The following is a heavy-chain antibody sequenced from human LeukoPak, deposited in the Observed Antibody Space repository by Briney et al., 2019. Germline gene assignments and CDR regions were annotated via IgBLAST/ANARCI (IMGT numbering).Heavy chain of an antibody. CDR3: ARESTPGGYYYNYGMDV. CDR1: GFTFSSYS. CDR2: ISSGSTTI. J-gene: IGHJ6*02. D-gene: IGHD2-2*01. Sequence: GGSLRLSCAASGFTFSSYSMNWVRQAPGKGLEWVSYISSGSTTIYYADSVKGRFTISRDNAKNSLSLQMNSLRGEDTAVYYCARESTPGGYYYNYGMDVWGQGTTVTVSS. V-gene: IGHV3-48*04.